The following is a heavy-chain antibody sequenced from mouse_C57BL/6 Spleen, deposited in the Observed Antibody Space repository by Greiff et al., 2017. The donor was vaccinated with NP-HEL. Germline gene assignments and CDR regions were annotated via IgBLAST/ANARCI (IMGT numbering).Heavy chain of an antibody. V-gene: IGHV10-1*01. J-gene: IGHJ2*01. Sequence: EVKLMESGGGLVQPKGSLKLSCAASGFSFNTYAMNWVRQAPGKGLEWVARIRSKSNNYATYYADSVKDRFTISRDDSESMLYLQMNNLKTEDTAMYYCVRHHYSNLFDYWGQGTTLTVSS. CDR1: GFSFNTYA. CDR3: VRHHYSNLFDY. CDR2: IRSKSNNYAT. D-gene: IGHD2-5*01.